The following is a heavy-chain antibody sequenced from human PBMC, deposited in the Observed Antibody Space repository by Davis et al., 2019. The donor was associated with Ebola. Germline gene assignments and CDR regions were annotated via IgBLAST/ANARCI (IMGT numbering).Heavy chain of an antibody. V-gene: IGHV3-21*01. D-gene: IGHD2-15*01. Sequence: GESLKISCSSSGFTFTNSTITWVRQAPGRGLEWVSSISSTSGYIHYADSVKGRFTISRDNAKKSLYLQMNSLRVDDTAVYYCASRLKAAGGMDGWGQGTTVTVSS. CDR2: ISSTSGYI. CDR3: ASRLKAAGGMDG. CDR1: GFTFTNST. J-gene: IGHJ6*02.